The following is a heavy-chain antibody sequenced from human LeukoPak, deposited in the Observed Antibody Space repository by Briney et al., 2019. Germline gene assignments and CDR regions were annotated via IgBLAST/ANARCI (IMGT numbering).Heavy chain of an antibody. J-gene: IGHJ4*02. Sequence: GGSLRLSCAASGFTFSSYSMNWVRQAPGKGLEWVSSISSSSSYIYYADSVKGRFTISRDNAKNSLYLQMNSLRAEDTAVYYCARGRNYYDSSGYHNPFDYWGQGTLVTVSS. CDR2: ISSSSSYI. V-gene: IGHV3-21*01. D-gene: IGHD3-22*01. CDR1: GFTFSSYS. CDR3: ARGRNYYDSSGYHNPFDY.